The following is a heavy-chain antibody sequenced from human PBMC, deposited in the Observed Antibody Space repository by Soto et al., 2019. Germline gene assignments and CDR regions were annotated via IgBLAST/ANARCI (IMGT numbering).Heavy chain of an antibody. J-gene: IGHJ4*02. D-gene: IGHD5-18*01. CDR2: MNLDTGGT. Sequence: ASVKVSCKASGYRFTTHYIHWVRQAPGQGLEWMGRMNLDTGGTTYAQKFQGRVTMTRDTSITTAYMEGSSVKSDDTAMYYVAIDGNFALLGYSFAFDFWGQGTLVTVSS. CDR3: AIDGNFALLGYSFAFDF. V-gene: IGHV1-2*06. CDR1: GYRFTTHY.